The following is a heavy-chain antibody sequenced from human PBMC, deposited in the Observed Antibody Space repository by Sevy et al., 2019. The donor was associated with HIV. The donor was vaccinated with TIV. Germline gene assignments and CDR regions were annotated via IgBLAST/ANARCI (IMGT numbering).Heavy chain of an antibody. V-gene: IGHV3-72*01. CDR1: GFTFSDHY. CDR3: ALDPDIVVVPAAA. D-gene: IGHD2-2*01. J-gene: IGHJ5*02. Sequence: GGSLRLSCAASGFTFSDHYMDWVRQAPGKGLEWVGRTRNKANNYTTEYAASVKGRFTISRDDSKNSLYLQMNSLKTEDTAVYYCALDPDIVVVPAAAWGQGTLVTVSS. CDR2: TRNKANNYTT.